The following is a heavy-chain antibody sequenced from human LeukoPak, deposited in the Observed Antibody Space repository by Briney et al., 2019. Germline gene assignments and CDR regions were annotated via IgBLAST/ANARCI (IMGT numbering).Heavy chain of an antibody. CDR2: ISSSGSTI. CDR1: GFTFSSYE. D-gene: IGHD3-10*01. J-gene: IGHJ4*02. CDR3: ARSSSPYGSGSYPQGY. Sequence: GGSLRLSCAASGFTFSSYEMNWVRQAPGKGLEWVSYISSSGSTIYYAGSVKGRFTISRDNAKNSLYLQMNSLRAEDTAVYYCARSSSPYGSGSYPQGYWGQGTLVTVSS. V-gene: IGHV3-48*03.